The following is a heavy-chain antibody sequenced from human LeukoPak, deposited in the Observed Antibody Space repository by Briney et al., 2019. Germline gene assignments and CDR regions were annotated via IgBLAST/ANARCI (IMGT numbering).Heavy chain of an antibody. V-gene: IGHV4-59*01. Sequence: SETLSLTCTVSGGSISSYYWSWIRQPPGKGLEWIGYIYYSGSTNYNPSLKSRITISVDTSKNQFSLKLSSVTAADTAVYYCARGTDNIVGATYGYWGQGTLVIVSS. CDR1: GGSISSYY. CDR3: ARGTDNIVGATYGY. D-gene: IGHD1-26*01. J-gene: IGHJ4*02. CDR2: IYYSGST.